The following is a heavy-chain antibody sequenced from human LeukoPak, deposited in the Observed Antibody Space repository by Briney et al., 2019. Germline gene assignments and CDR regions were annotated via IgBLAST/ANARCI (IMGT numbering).Heavy chain of an antibody. Sequence: SETLSLTCTVSGGSVSSYYWSWIRQPPGKGLEWIGYIYYSGSTYYNPSLKSRVTISADTSKNQFSLKLSSVTAADTAVYYCARKGIRDDYWGQGTLVTVSS. J-gene: IGHJ4*02. CDR3: ARKGIRDDY. CDR2: IYYSGST. V-gene: IGHV4-59*04. CDR1: GGSVSSYY. D-gene: IGHD5-18*01.